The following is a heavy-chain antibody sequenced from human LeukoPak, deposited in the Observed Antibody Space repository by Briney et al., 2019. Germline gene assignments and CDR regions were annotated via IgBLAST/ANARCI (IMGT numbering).Heavy chain of an antibody. CDR1: GYTFTGYY. CDR3: ARVLPGSGCYVY. J-gene: IGHJ4*02. CDR2: ISAYNGNT. D-gene: IGHD6-19*01. Sequence: ASVKVSCKASGYTFTGYYMHWVRQAPGQGLEWMGWISAYNGNTNYAQKLQGRVTMTTDTSTSTAYMELRSLRSDDTAVYYCARVLPGSGCYVYWGQGTLVTVSS. V-gene: IGHV1-18*04.